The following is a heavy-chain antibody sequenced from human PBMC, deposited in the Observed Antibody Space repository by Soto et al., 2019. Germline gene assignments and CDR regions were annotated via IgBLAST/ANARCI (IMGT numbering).Heavy chain of an antibody. CDR3: AKGPPTNVGWPYYFES. J-gene: IGHJ4*02. Sequence: GGSLRLSCVASGFSLANYPMNWVRQTPGKGLEWISYSSPRGDTIYYADSVEGRFTISRDNARNSLSLHMSSLRDEDSALYYCAKGPPTNVGWPYYFESWGQGVPVTVPS. CDR1: GFSLANYP. CDR2: SSPRGDTI. V-gene: IGHV3-48*02. D-gene: IGHD6-19*01.